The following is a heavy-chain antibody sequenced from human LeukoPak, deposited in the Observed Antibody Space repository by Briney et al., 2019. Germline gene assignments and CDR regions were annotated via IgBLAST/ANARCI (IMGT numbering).Heavy chain of an antibody. CDR1: GFTFSSYA. Sequence: GGSLRLSCAASGFTFSSYAMRWVRQAPGKGLEWVAVISYDGSNKYYADSVKGRFTISRDNSKNTLYLQMNSLRAEDTAAYYCASARTKYSYGYFSIPGSGFDYWGQGTLVTVSS. V-gene: IGHV3-30-3*01. D-gene: IGHD5-18*01. CDR3: ASARTKYSYGYFSIPGSGFDY. CDR2: ISYDGSNK. J-gene: IGHJ4*02.